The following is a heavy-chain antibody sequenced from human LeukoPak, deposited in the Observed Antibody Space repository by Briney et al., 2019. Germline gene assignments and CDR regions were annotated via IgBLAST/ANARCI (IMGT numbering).Heavy chain of an antibody. D-gene: IGHD3-22*01. V-gene: IGHV4-59*08. CDR1: GGSISSYY. J-gene: IGHJ4*02. CDR3: ARTYYYDSSGTLEGFDY. CDR2: IYYSGST. Sequence: SETLSLTCTVSGGSISSYYWSWIRQPPGKGLEGIGYIYYSGSTNYNPSLKSRVTISVDTSRNQFSLKLSSVTAADTAVYYCARTYYYDSSGTLEGFDYWGQGTLVTVSS.